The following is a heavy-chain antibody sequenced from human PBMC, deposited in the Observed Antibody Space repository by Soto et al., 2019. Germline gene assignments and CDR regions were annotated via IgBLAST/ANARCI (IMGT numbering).Heavy chain of an antibody. Sequence: AAVKVSCKASGYTFTRYYIHWVRQAPGQGLEWVAMINPGGGRTKNAQMFQGRVTLTRDTSTGTVDMELSSLTSADTAVYYCARGPSCGGDCYLFDYWGQGSLVTVS. D-gene: IGHD2-21*02. V-gene: IGHV1-46*01. CDR1: GYTFTRYY. J-gene: IGHJ4*02. CDR2: INPGGGRT. CDR3: ARGPSCGGDCYLFDY.